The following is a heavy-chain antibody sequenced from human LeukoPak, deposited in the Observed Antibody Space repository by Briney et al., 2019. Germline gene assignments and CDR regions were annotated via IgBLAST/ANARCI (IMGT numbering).Heavy chain of an antibody. Sequence: GGSLRLSCAASGFTFWNYAMNWVRQAPGKGLEWVAFIRSDGDSSYHADSVKGRFTISRDNSKNTLSLQMNSLRADDTGVYYCAKGYGMDVWGQGTTVTVSS. V-gene: IGHV3-23*01. CDR1: GFTFWNYA. CDR2: IRSDGDSS. J-gene: IGHJ6*02. CDR3: AKGYGMDV.